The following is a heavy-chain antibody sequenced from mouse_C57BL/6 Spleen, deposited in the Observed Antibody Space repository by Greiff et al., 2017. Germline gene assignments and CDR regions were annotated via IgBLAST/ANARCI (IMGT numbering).Heavy chain of an antibody. CDR3: ARGGITTVVADWYFDV. D-gene: IGHD1-1*01. Sequence: VKLQQPGAELVKPGASVKMSCKASGYTFTSYWITWVQQRPGQGLEWIGDIYPGSGSTNYNEKFKSKATLTVDTSSSTAYMQLSSLTSEDSAVYYCARGGITTVVADWYFDVWGTGTTVTVSS. CDR1: GYTFTSYW. J-gene: IGHJ1*03. CDR2: IYPGSGST. V-gene: IGHV1-55*01.